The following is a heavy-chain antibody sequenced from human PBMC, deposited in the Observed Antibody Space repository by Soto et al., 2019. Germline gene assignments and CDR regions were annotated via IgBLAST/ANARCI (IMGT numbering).Heavy chain of an antibody. Sequence: GGSLRLSCAASGFTFNSYGMHWVRQAPGKGLEWVAVISYDGSNKYYADSVKGRFTISRDNSKNTLYLQMNSLRAEDTAVYYCAKEFYGSGTGAHFDFWGQGTLVTVSS. CDR2: ISYDGSNK. J-gene: IGHJ4*02. CDR1: GFTFNSYG. CDR3: AKEFYGSGTGAHFDF. D-gene: IGHD3-10*01. V-gene: IGHV3-30*18.